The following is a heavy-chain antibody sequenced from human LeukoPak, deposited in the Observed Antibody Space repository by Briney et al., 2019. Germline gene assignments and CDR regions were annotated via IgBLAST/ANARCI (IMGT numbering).Heavy chain of an antibody. D-gene: IGHD5-18*01. Sequence: SETLSLTCTVSGGSISSYYWSWIRQPPGKGLEWIGYIYYSGSTNYNPSLKSRVTISVDTSKNQFSLKLSPVTAADTAVYYCARSPAGIQLWLYYFDYWGQGTLVTVSS. CDR2: IYYSGST. CDR1: GGSISSYY. CDR3: ARSPAGIQLWLYYFDY. V-gene: IGHV4-59*01. J-gene: IGHJ4*02.